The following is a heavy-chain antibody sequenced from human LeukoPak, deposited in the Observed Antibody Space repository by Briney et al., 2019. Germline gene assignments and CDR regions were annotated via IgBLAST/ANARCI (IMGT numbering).Heavy chain of an antibody. CDR2: IRYDGSNK. V-gene: IGHV3-30*02. J-gene: IGHJ1*01. D-gene: IGHD1-1*01. CDR1: GFTFSSYG. Sequence: GGSLRLSCAASGFTFSSYGMHWVRQAPGKGLEWVAFIRYDGSNKYYADSVKGRFTISRDNSKNTLYLQMNSLRAEDTAVYYCAKEGDNDAEYFQHWGQGTLVTVSS. CDR3: AKEGDNDAEYFQH.